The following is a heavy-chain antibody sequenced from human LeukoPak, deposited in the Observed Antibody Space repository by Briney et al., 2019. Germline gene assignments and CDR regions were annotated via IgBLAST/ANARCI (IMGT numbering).Heavy chain of an antibody. J-gene: IGHJ4*02. Sequence: GGSLRLSCTASGFTFRDYAMSWVRQAAGQGLKGVGCIRSKSYGGTTEYAESVKRRFTILRDDSKSIAYLQMNSLKTEDTAVYYCTSGSYGYYFDYWGQGTLVTVSS. V-gene: IGHV3-49*04. D-gene: IGHD1-26*01. CDR3: TSGSYGYYFDY. CDR2: IRSKSYGGTT. CDR1: GFTFRDYA.